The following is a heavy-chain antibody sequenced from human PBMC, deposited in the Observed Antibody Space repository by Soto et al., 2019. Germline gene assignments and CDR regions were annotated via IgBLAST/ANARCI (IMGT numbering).Heavy chain of an antibody. CDR1: GYIFSSYG. Sequence: QVQLVQSGAEVKKPGASVKVSCKASGYIFSSYGISWVRQAPGQGLEWMGCISADNANTNYAQKFQGRVTMTTDTSTSTGYMELRSLRSDDTAVYYCARDYRWERWRQFGDYWGQGTLVTVSS. V-gene: IGHV1-18*01. J-gene: IGHJ4*02. D-gene: IGHD1-26*01. CDR2: ISADNANT. CDR3: ARDYRWERWRQFGDY.